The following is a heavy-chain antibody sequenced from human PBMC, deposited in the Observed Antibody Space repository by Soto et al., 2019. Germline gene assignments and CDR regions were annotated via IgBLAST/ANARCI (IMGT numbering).Heavy chain of an antibody. D-gene: IGHD6-6*01. CDR1: GFTFSTYA. CDR3: AKDYGEYSSSSGWFDP. CDR2: ISGSGGRT. V-gene: IGHV3-23*01. J-gene: IGHJ5*02. Sequence: EVQVLESGGGLVQPGGSLRLSCAASGFTFSTYAMNWVRQAPGKRPEWVSGISGSGGRTYYADSVKGRFTISRDNSKNMLYLQMNSLRAEDTAVYYCAKDYGEYSSSSGWFDPWGQGTLVTVSS.